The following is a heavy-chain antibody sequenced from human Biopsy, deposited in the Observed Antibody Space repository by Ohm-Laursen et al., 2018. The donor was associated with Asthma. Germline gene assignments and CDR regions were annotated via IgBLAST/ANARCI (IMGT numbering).Heavy chain of an antibody. CDR3: ARGDSSNWLHYYLDY. Sequence: SLRLSCAASGFAVSRDYMFWVRQAPGKGLEWVSVIYSGGTSHTADSVRGRFTISRDYSKNTLYLQMHSLRAEDTAVYYCARGDSSNWLHYYLDYWGQGTLVTVSS. J-gene: IGHJ4*02. D-gene: IGHD3-22*01. CDR1: GFAVSRDY. CDR2: IYSGGTS. V-gene: IGHV3-53*01.